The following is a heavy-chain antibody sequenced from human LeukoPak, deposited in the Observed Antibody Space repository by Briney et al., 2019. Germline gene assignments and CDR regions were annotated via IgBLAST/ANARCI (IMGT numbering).Heavy chain of an antibody. CDR3: ARAPSQETLDY. Sequence: SEALSLTCTVSGDSLSHYYWSWIRQPPGKGLEWIGYIYFSGSTNYNPSLKSRVTISLDTSKNQFSLKVNSVTAADTAVYYCARAPSQETLDYWGQGTLVTVSS. D-gene: IGHD2/OR15-2a*01. CDR1: GDSLSHYY. CDR2: IYFSGST. J-gene: IGHJ4*02. V-gene: IGHV4-59*08.